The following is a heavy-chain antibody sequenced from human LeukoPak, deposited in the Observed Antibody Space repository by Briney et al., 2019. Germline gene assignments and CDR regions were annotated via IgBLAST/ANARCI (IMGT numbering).Heavy chain of an antibody. D-gene: IGHD1-26*01. CDR3: AKGGKWDITPFDY. V-gene: IGHV3-23*01. CDR1: GFTFTSYS. J-gene: IGHJ4*02. Sequence: GGSLRLSCAASGFTFTSYSMNWVHQAPGKGLEWVSTISGGGGSTYYADSVKGRFTISRDNSKNTLYLRVNSLRAEDTAVYYCAKGGKWDITPFDYWGQGTLVTVSS. CDR2: ISGGGGST.